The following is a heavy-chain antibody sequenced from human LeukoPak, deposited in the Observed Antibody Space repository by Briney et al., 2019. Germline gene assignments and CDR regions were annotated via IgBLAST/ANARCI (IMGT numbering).Heavy chain of an antibody. CDR2: IYHSGST. V-gene: IGHV4-38-2*01. Sequence: PSETLSLTCAVSGYSISSGYYWGWIRQPPGKGLEWIGSIYHSGSTYYNPSLKSRVTISVDTSKNQFSLKLSSVTAADTAVYYCARSNGDYNWLGPWGQGTLVTVSS. D-gene: IGHD4-17*01. J-gene: IGHJ5*02. CDR1: GYSISSGYY. CDR3: ARSNGDYNWLGP.